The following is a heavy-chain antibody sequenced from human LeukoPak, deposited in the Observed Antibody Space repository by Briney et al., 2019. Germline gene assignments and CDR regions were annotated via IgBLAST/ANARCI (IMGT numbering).Heavy chain of an antibody. Sequence: GGSLRLSCAASVFTFSSYAMNWVRQAPGKGLEWVSAVRVSEAGTSYADSVKGRFTIYRDNSKKQMYLQMDSLRDEDTAVYYCAKNRGGSYYSGSDYWGQGTLVTVSS. CDR3: AKNRGGSYYSGSDY. CDR2: VRVSEAGT. V-gene: IGHV3-23*01. J-gene: IGHJ4*02. D-gene: IGHD1-26*01. CDR1: VFTFSSYA.